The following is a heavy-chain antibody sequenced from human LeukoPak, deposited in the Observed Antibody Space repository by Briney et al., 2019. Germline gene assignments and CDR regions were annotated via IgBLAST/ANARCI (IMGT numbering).Heavy chain of an antibody. J-gene: IGHJ4*02. V-gene: IGHV3-48*01. CDR2: ISSSSSTI. Sequence: GGSLRLSCVASVFTFSRYNMNWVRQAPGKGLEWVSYISSSSSTIYYADSVKGRFTISRDNAKNSLYLQMNSLRAEDTAVYYCARVISSTSRVVDYWGQGTLVTVSS. CDR1: VFTFSRYN. CDR3: ARVISSTSRVVDY. D-gene: IGHD2-2*01.